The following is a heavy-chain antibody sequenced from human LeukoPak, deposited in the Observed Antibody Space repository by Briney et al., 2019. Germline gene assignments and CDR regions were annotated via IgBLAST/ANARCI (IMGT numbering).Heavy chain of an antibody. Sequence: PGGSLRLSCAASGLTFSSYWMSWVRQAPGKGLEWVVNIKEDGSEKNYVDSVKGRFTISRENAKNSLYLQMNSLRAEDTAVHYCARDLGYSTFDYWGQGTLATVSS. V-gene: IGHV3-7*01. CDR3: ARDLGYSTFDY. D-gene: IGHD4-23*01. CDR1: GLTFSSYW. CDR2: IKEDGSEK. J-gene: IGHJ4*02.